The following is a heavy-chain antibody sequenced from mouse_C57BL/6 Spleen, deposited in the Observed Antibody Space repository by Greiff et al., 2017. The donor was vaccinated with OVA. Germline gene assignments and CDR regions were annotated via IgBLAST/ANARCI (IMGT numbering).Heavy chain of an antibody. Sequence: EVKLVESEGGLVQPGSSMKLSCTASGFTFSDYYMAWVRQVPEKGLEWVANINYDGSSTYYLDSLKSRFIISRDNAKNILYLQMSSLKSEDTATYYCAREDYSVAYWGQGTLVTVSA. CDR2: INYDGSST. J-gene: IGHJ3*01. V-gene: IGHV5-16*01. D-gene: IGHD2-13*01. CDR3: AREDYSVAY. CDR1: GFTFSDYY.